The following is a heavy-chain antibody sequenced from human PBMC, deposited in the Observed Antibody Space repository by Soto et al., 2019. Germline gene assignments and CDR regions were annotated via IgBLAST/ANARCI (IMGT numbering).Heavy chain of an antibody. CDR3: LRASWNYYYYGMDI. CDR2: IRSKALSYAT. D-gene: IGHD1-1*01. J-gene: IGHJ6*02. Sequence: EVQLVESGGGLVQPGGSLKLSCAASGFTFSDSAMHWVRQASGKGLESVGRIRSKALSYATAYAASVQGRFTISRDDSENTAYLQMNSLKTEDTAVYYCLRASWNYYYYGMDIWGQGTTVTVSS. V-gene: IGHV3-73*02. CDR1: GFTFSDSA.